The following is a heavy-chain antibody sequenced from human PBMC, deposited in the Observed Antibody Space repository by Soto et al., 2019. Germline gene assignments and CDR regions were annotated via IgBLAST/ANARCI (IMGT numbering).Heavy chain of an antibody. V-gene: IGHV3-30*18. J-gene: IGHJ5*02. Sequence: QVQLAESGGGVVQPGRSLRLSCAASGFTFSSYGMHWVRQAPGKGLEWVAVISYDGSNKYYADSVKGRFTISRDNSKNTLYLQMNSLRAEDTAVYYCAKDGWFDPWGQGTLVTVSS. CDR3: AKDGWFDP. CDR2: ISYDGSNK. CDR1: GFTFSSYG.